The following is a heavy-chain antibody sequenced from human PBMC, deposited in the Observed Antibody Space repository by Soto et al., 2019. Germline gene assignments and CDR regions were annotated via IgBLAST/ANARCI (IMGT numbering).Heavy chain of an antibody. D-gene: IGHD2-15*01. CDR1: GYTLTELS. CDR3: ARDRVVVANVRYFDY. CDR2: FDPEDGET. J-gene: IGHJ4*01. V-gene: IGHV1-24*01. Sequence: ASVKVSCKVSGYTLTELSMHWVRQAPGKGLEWMGGFDPEDGETIYAQKFQGRVTMTRDTSTSTVYMELSSLRSEDTAVYYCARDRVVVANVRYFDYWG.